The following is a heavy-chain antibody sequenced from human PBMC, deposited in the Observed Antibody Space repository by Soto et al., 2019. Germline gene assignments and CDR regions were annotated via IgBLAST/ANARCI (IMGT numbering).Heavy chain of an antibody. J-gene: IGHJ4*02. D-gene: IGHD3-16*01. Sequence: QVQLQQWGAGLLKPSETLSLTCAVYGGSFSGYYWSWIRQPPGKGLEWIGEVNHGGSTNYNPSPKSRVTISVDTSKNQFSLKLSSVTAADTAVYYCARAWGGVPDYWGEGTLVTVSS. CDR3: ARAWGGVPDY. CDR1: GGSFSGYY. V-gene: IGHV4-34*01. CDR2: VNHGGST.